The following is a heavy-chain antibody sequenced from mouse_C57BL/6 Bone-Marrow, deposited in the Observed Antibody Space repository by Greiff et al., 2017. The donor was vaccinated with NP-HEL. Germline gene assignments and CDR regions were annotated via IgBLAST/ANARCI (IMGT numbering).Heavy chain of an antibody. CDR1: GYAFSSSW. J-gene: IGHJ1*03. Sequence: QVQLKQSGPELVKPGASVKISCKASGYAFSSSWMNWVKQRPGKGLEWIGRIYPGDGDTNYNGKFKGKATLTADKSSSTAYMQLSSLTSEDSAVYFCARLDYGSSYVLYFDVWGTGTTVTVSS. V-gene: IGHV1-82*01. CDR2: IYPGDGDT. CDR3: ARLDYGSSYVLYFDV. D-gene: IGHD1-1*01.